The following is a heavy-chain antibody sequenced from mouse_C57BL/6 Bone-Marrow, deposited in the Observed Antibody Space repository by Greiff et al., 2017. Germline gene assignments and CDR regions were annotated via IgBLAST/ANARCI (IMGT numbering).Heavy chain of an antibody. CDR1: GYTFTDYN. CDR3: ARSGESYDGYACDFGY. CDR2: INPNNGGT. Sequence: VQLQQSGPELVKPGASVKIPCKASGYTFTDYNMAWVKQSHVKSLEWIGDINPNNGGTIYNQKFKGKATLTVDKSSSTAYMELRSLTSEDTAVYYCARSGESYDGYACDFGYWCRGTTLTVSS. V-gene: IGHV1-18*01. J-gene: IGHJ2*01. D-gene: IGHD2-3*01.